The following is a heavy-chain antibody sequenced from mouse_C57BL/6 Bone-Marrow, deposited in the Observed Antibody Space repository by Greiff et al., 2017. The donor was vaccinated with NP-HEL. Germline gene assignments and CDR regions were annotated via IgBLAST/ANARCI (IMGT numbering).Heavy chain of an antibody. V-gene: IGHV1-55*01. CDR3: AREEGSYNYYVWFAY. CDR2: IYPGSGST. J-gene: IGHJ3*01. Sequence: QVQLQQPGAELVKPGASVKMSCKASGYTFTSYWITWVKQRPGQGLEWIGDIYPGSGSTNYNEKFKSKATLTVDTSSSTAYMQLRSLTSEDSAVYYCAREEGSYNYYVWFAYWGQGTLVTVSA. CDR1: GYTFTSYW. D-gene: IGHD2-12*01.